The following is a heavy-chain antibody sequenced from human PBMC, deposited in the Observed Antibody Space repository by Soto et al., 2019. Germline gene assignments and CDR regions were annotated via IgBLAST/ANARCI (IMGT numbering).Heavy chain of an antibody. CDR1: GRSIISGTYY. CDR2: IYHRGTT. D-gene: IGHD3-3*01. CDR3: ARLGGGAFDN. J-gene: IGHJ4*02. V-gene: IGHV4-39*01. Sequence: SETRSLTCALSGRSIISGTYYWGGIRQPPGKGLEWISNIYHRGTTYYNPPLKTRVTISVDTSKNQFSLTLSSVTAADTAVYYCARLGGGAFDNWGQGNPVTVSS.